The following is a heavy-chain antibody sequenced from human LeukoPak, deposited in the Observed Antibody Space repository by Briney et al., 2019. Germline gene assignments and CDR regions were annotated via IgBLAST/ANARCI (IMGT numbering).Heavy chain of an antibody. Sequence: GGSLRLSCAASGFTFSSYAMHWVRQAPGKGLEWVAVISYDGSNKYYADSVKGRFTISRDNSKSTLYLQMNSLRAEDTAVYYCARDRDGYNSIDYWGQGTLVTVSS. CDR1: GFTFSSYA. D-gene: IGHD5-24*01. CDR2: ISYDGSNK. J-gene: IGHJ4*02. CDR3: ARDRDGYNSIDY. V-gene: IGHV3-30-3*01.